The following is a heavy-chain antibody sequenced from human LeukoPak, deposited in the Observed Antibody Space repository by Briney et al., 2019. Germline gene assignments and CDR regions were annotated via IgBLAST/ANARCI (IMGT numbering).Heavy chain of an antibody. Sequence: GGSLRLSCAASGYTFSSYSVNWVRQAPGKGLEWVSSISVRSNYIYYADSVRGRFSISRDDARDSLYLQMNSLRAEDTAVYYCVRLRRNSDTSGFYYYYDYWGQGTLVTVSS. CDR1: GYTFSSYS. D-gene: IGHD3-22*01. J-gene: IGHJ4*02. V-gene: IGHV3-21*01. CDR3: VRLRRNSDTSGFYYYYDY. CDR2: ISVRSNYI.